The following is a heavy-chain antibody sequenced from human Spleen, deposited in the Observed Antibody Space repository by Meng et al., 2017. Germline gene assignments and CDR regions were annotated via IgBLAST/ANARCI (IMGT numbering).Heavy chain of an antibody. J-gene: IGHJ5*02. CDR2: ITWNSDWT. Sequence: GESLKISCVASGFTFHSHGMNWVRQVPGKGLEWVSGITWNSDWTGYGDSVRGRFTTSRDNAQRSLYLQMNSLRADDTAVYYCVRVGTTSVGATSWFDPWGQGTRVTVSS. D-gene: IGHD1-1*01. V-gene: IGHV3-20*04. CDR3: VRVGTTSVGATSWFDP. CDR1: GFTFHSHG.